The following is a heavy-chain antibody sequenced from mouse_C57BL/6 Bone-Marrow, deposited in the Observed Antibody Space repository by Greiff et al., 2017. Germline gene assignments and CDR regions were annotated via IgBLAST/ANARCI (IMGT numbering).Heavy chain of an antibody. Sequence: VQLQQSGPELVKPGASVKIPCKASGYTFTDYNMDWVKQSHGKSLEWIGDINPNNGGTIYNQKFKGKATLTVDKSSSTAYMELRSLTSEDTAVYYWARRRRFEPHYYAMDYWGQGTSVTVSA. V-gene: IGHV1-18*01. J-gene: IGHJ4*01. CDR1: GYTFTDYN. CDR2: INPNNGGT. CDR3: ARRRRFEPHYYAMDY.